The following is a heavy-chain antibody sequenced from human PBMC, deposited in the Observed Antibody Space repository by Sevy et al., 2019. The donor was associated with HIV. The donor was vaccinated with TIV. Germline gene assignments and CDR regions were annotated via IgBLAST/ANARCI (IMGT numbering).Heavy chain of an antibody. CDR3: ARDHRREEDSSSSEIYYFDY. CDR2: ISSRGSTR. V-gene: IGHV3-48*03. CDR1: GFTFSSYE. D-gene: IGHD6-6*01. J-gene: IGHJ4*02. Sequence: GGSLRLSCAASGFTFSSYEMNWVHQAPGKGLEWVSYISSRGSTRYYADSVKGRFTISRDNAKNSLYLQMYSLRAKDTADDYCARDHRREEDSSSSEIYYFDYWGQGTLVTVSS.